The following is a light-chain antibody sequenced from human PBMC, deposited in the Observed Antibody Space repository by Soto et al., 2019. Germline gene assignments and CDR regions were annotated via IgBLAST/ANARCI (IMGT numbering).Light chain of an antibody. J-gene: IGLJ3*02. CDR3: SSYTSSSTWV. CDR2: DVN. V-gene: IGLV2-11*01. CDR1: SSDVGGFNS. Sequence: QSVLTQPRSVSGSPGQSVTISCTGTSSDVGGFNSVSWYQQHPGKAPKLMIYDVNKRPSGVPDRFSGSKSGSTASLTISGLQAEDEADYYCSSYTSSSTWVFGGGTKLTVL.